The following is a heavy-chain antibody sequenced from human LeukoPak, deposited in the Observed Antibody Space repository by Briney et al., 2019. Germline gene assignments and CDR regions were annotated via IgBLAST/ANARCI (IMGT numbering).Heavy chain of an antibody. CDR2: INTDSGIT. Sequence: ASVKVSCKVAGYTFTVYYIHWVRLAPGQGPEWMGWINTDSGITNYAKKFQGRVTMTRNTSIRTVYMELRSLRSGDAAVYYCMRGGCGGDCNKFDYWGQGALVTVSS. J-gene: IGHJ4*02. CDR1: GYTFTVYY. V-gene: IGHV1-2*02. CDR3: MRGGCGGDCNKFDY. D-gene: IGHD2-21*02.